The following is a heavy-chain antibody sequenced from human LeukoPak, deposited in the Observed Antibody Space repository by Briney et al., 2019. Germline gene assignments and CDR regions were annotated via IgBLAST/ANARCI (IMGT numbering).Heavy chain of an antibody. CDR3: ARATVTTYRRRSKYYFDY. V-gene: IGHV4-39*07. Sequence: SETLSLTCTVSGGSISSSSYYWGWIRQPPGKGLEWIGSIYYSGSTYYNPSLKSRVTISVDTSKNQFSLKLSSVTAADTAVYYCARATVTTYRRRSKYYFDYWGQGTLVTVSS. CDR2: IYYSGST. D-gene: IGHD4-17*01. J-gene: IGHJ4*02. CDR1: GGSISSSSYY.